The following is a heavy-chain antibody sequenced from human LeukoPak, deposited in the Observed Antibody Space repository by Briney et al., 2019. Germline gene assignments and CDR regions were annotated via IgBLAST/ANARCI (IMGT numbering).Heavy chain of an antibody. Sequence: PGGSLRLSCAASGFTFSSYAMSWVRQAPGKGLEWVSAISGSGGSTYYADSVKGRFTISRDNSKNTLYLQMNSLRAEDTAVYYCARGRPWAYSSNWFDSWGQGTLVTVSS. D-gene: IGHD6-13*01. CDR3: ARGRPWAYSSNWFDS. CDR1: GFTFSSYA. J-gene: IGHJ5*01. V-gene: IGHV3-23*01. CDR2: ISGSGGST.